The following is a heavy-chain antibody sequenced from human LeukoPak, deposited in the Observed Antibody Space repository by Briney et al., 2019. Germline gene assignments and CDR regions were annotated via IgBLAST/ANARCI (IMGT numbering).Heavy chain of an antibody. CDR1: GCTFISYG. D-gene: IGHD3-10*01. V-gene: IGHV1-18*01. CDR3: ASDMVRGVIIRY. J-gene: IGHJ4*02. CDR2: ISAYNGNT. Sequence: GASVKVSCKASGCTFISYGISWVRQAPGQGLEWMGWISAYNGNTNYAQKFQGRVTIAADESTSTAYMELSSLRSEDTAVYYCASDMVRGVIIRYWGQGTLVTVSS.